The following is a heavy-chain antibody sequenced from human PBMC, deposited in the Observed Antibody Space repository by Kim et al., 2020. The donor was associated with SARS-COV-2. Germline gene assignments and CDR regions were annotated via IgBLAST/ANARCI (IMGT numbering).Heavy chain of an antibody. V-gene: IGHV3-48*03. CDR3: ARGPNYSPFDY. D-gene: IGHD4-4*01. J-gene: IGHJ4*02. Sequence: YYADSVRCRFTISRDNDKNSLFLRMNSLRAEDAAVYYCARGPNYSPFDYWGQGTLVTVSS.